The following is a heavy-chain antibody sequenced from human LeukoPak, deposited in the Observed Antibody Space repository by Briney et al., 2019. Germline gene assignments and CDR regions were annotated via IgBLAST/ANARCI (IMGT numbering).Heavy chain of an antibody. Sequence: GGSLRLSCAASGFTFSNYAMSWVRQAPGKGLEWVSTISGSGKNTYYADSVKGRFTISRDNSKNSLYLQMNSLRAEDTAVYYCAREVGSTRPYYMDVWGKGTTVTVSS. V-gene: IGHV3-23*01. D-gene: IGHD2-2*01. CDR1: GFTFSNYA. CDR2: ISGSGKNT. CDR3: AREVGSTRPYYMDV. J-gene: IGHJ6*03.